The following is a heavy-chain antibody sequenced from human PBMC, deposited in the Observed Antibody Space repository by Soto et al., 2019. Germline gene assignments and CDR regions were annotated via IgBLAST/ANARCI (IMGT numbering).Heavy chain of an antibody. CDR2: ISANNGNT. Sequence: QVQLVQSGAEVKKPGASVKVSCKASGYTFTSYGISWVRQAPGQGLEWMGWISANNGNTNYAQKLQGRVTMTTDTSTSTADMELRSLRSDDTAVYYCGRDRGSYALDYWGQGTLVTVSS. V-gene: IGHV1-18*01. J-gene: IGHJ4*01. CDR1: GYTFTSYG. D-gene: IGHD1-26*01. CDR3: GRDRGSYALDY.